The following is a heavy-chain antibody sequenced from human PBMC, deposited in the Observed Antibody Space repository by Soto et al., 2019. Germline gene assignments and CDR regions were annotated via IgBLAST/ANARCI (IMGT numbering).Heavy chain of an antibody. D-gene: IGHD2-2*01. CDR3: HIVVVPAARNWFDP. CDR2: ISSSSSCI. Sequence: EVQLAESGGGLVKPGGSLRLSCAASGFTFSSYSMNWVRQAPGKGLEWVSSISSSSSCIYYADSVKGRFTISRDNAKNSLYLQMNSLRAEDTAVYYCHIVVVPAARNWFDPWGQGTLVTVSS. V-gene: IGHV3-21*01. CDR1: GFTFSSYS. J-gene: IGHJ5*02.